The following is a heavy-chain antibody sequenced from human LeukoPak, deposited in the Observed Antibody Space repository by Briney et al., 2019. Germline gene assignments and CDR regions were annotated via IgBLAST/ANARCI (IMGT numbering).Heavy chain of an antibody. J-gene: IGHJ5*02. CDR1: GGSISSSGYY. D-gene: IGHD3-22*01. Sequence: PSETLSLTCTVSGGSISSSGYYWGWIRQPPGKGLEWIGYIYYSGSTYYNPSLKSRVTISVDTSKNQFSLKLSSVTAADTAVYYCARGATYYYDSSGYYPNWFDPWGQGTLVTVSS. CDR3: ARGATYYYDSSGYYPNWFDP. CDR2: IYYSGST. V-gene: IGHV4-31*03.